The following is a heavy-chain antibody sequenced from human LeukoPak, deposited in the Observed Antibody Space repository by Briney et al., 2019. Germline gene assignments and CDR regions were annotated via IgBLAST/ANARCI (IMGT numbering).Heavy chain of an antibody. D-gene: IGHD3-16*02. V-gene: IGHV3-7*01. CDR3: ARVHGTYVWGSYRYRRFDY. J-gene: IGHJ4*02. Sequence: GGSLRLSCAASGFTFSSYWMSWVRQAPGKGLEWVANIKQDGSEKYYVDSVKGRFTISRDNAKNSLYLQMNSLRAEDTAVYYCARVHGTYVWGSYRYRRFDYWGQGTLVTVSS. CDR2: IKQDGSEK. CDR1: GFTFSSYW.